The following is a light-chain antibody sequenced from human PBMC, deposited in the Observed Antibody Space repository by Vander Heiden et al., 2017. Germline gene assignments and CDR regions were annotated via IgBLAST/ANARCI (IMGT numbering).Light chain of an antibody. CDR1: QDISNY. J-gene: IGKJ3*01. CDR2: DAS. Sequence: DIQMTQSPSSLSASVGDRVTITCQASQDISNYLNWYQQKPGKAPKLLIYDASNLETGVPSRFSGSGSGTDFTFTISSLQPENIATYYCQQEDNLIFTFGHGTKVDIK. CDR3: QQEDNLIFT. V-gene: IGKV1-33*01.